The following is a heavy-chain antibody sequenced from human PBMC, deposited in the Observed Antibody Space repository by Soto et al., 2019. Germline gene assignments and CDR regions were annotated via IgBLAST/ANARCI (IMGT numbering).Heavy chain of an antibody. V-gene: IGHV1-3*01. CDR3: ARGGYCSSTSCYTQDNWFDP. CDR1: GYTFTSYA. Sequence: GPPVKVSCKASGYTFTSYAMHWVRQAPGQRLEWMGWINAGNGNTKYSQKFQGRVTITRDTSASTAYMELSSLRSEDTAVYYCARGGYCSSTSCYTQDNWFDPWGQGTLVTVSS. D-gene: IGHD2-2*02. J-gene: IGHJ5*02. CDR2: INAGNGNT.